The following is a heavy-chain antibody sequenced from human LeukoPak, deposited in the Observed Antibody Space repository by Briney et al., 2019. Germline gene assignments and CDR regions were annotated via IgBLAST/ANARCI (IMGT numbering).Heavy chain of an antibody. CDR2: VSGSGGST. CDR3: AKIVVPGYYYYYYYMDV. CDR1: GFTFSTYA. J-gene: IGHJ6*03. Sequence: GGSLRLSCAASGFTFSTYAMSWVRQAPGKGLEWVSAVSGSGGSTYYADSVQGRFTISRDNSKNTLYLQMNSLRAEDTAVYYCAKIVVPGYYYYYYYMDVWGKGTTVTVSS. V-gene: IGHV3-23*01. D-gene: IGHD2-21*01.